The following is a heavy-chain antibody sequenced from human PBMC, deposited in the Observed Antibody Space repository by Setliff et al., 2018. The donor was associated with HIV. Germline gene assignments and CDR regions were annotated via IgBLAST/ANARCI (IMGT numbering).Heavy chain of an antibody. J-gene: IGHJ4*02. Sequence: PSETLSLTCTVSGGSMSGLYWSWIRQPPGKGLEWVGYIYYDGTTTYNPSLKSRATISVDTSKSQFSLNLSSVTAADTAVYYCARWGDGYNSYDSWGQGTLVTVSS. D-gene: IGHD5-12*01. CDR2: IYYDGTT. CDR1: GGSMSGLY. V-gene: IGHV4-59*01. CDR3: ARWGDGYNSYDS.